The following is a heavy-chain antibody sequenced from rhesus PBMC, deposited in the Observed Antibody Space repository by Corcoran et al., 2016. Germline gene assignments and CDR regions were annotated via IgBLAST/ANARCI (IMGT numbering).Heavy chain of an antibody. CDR3: ARGYSLDV. CDR1: GGAISSSNW. Sequence: QVQLQESGPGLVKPSETLSLTCAVSGGAISSSNWWSWIRQPPGKGLVWIGYISGSSASTYYNPSLKSRVTISKDTSKNQFSLKLSSVTAADTAVYYCARGYSLDVWGRGVLVTVSS. J-gene: IGHJ5-2*02. V-gene: IGHV4S19*01. CDR2: ISGSSAST.